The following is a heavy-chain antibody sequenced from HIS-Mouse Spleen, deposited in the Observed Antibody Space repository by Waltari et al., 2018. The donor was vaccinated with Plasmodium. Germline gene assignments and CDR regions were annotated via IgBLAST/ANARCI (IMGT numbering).Heavy chain of an antibody. CDR3: ARDPKQLGSAFDI. CDR2: SKPKSGGT. D-gene: IGHD7-27*01. V-gene: IGHV1-2*02. J-gene: IGHJ3*02. CDR1: GYTFTGYF. Sequence: QVQLVQSGAEVKKPGASVKVSCKASGYTFTGYFMHWVRQAPGQGLEWMGWSKPKSGGTNYGQGFQGRVTMNRDTSISTAYMELSRLRSDDTAVYYCARDPKQLGSAFDIWGQGTMVTVSS.